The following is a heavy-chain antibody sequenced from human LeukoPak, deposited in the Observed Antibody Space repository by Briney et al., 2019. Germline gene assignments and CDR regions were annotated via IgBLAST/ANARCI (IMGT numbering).Heavy chain of an antibody. D-gene: IGHD3-3*01. V-gene: IGHV4-61*02. CDR3: NYGNGYNDY. Sequence: SETLSLTCTVSGASISSDVYYWTWIRQAAGKRLEWIGRIYTSGTTNYNPSLKSRVTISVDTSKNQFSLKLSSVTAADTAMYYCNYGNGYNDYWGQGILVTVSS. CDR2: IYTSGTT. CDR1: GASISSDVYY. J-gene: IGHJ4*02.